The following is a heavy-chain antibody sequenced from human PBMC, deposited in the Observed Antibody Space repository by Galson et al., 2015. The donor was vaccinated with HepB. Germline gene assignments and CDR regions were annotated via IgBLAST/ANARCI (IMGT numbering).Heavy chain of an antibody. J-gene: IGHJ4*02. CDR2: LGSQANSYAT. Sequence: SLRLSCAASGFTFSGSAMHWVRQASGRGLEWVGRLGSQANSYATAYAASVKGRFTISRDDSKNTAYMQMNSLKTEDTAVYYCTRLGDLSGYSSLWGQGTLVTVSS. CDR1: GFTFSGSA. D-gene: IGHD6-13*01. CDR3: TRLGDLSGYSSL. V-gene: IGHV3-73*01.